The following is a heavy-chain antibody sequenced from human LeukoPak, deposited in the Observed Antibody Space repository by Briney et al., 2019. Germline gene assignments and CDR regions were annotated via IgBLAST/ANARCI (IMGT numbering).Heavy chain of an antibody. D-gene: IGHD3-22*01. CDR2: ISSSSSYI. J-gene: IGHJ2*01. CDR1: GFTFSSYS. CDR3: ARAHYYDSSGYVWYFDL. Sequence: PGGSLRLSCAASGFTFSSYSMNWVRQAPGKGLEWVSSISSSSSYIYYADSVKGRFTISRDNAKNSLYLQMNSLRAEDTAVYYCARAHYYDSSGYVWYFDLWGRGTLVTVSS. V-gene: IGHV3-21*01.